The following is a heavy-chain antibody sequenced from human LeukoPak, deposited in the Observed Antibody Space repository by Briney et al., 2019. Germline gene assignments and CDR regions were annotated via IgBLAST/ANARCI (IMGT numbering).Heavy chain of an antibody. D-gene: IGHD2-2*01. CDR1: GFIFSSYA. J-gene: IGHJ4*02. CDR3: ARGLPAAPANDY. Sequence: PGGSLRLSCTASGFIFSSYAMNWVRQAPGKGLEWVAVISDSSGRSTYYADSVKGRFTISRDNSKNTLYLQMSSLRAEDSAVYYCARGLPAAPANDYWGQGTLVTVSS. CDR2: ISDSSGRST. V-gene: IGHV3-23*01.